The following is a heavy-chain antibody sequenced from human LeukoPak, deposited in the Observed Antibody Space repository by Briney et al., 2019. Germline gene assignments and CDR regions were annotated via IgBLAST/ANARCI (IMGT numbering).Heavy chain of an antibody. J-gene: IGHJ5*02. Sequence: PSETLSLTCTVSGGSISSYYWSWIRQPPGKGLEWIGYIYYSGSTNYNPSLKSRVTISVDTSKNQFSLKLSSVTAADTAAYYCARDRCSSTSCYNNWFDPWGQGTLVTVSS. V-gene: IGHV4-59*12. CDR1: GGSISSYY. CDR2: IYYSGST. CDR3: ARDRCSSTSCYNNWFDP. D-gene: IGHD2-2*02.